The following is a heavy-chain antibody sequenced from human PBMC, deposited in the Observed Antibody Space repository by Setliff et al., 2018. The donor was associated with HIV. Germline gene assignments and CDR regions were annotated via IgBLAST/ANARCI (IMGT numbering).Heavy chain of an antibody. V-gene: IGHV3-7*03. CDR3: VRRYPGGSYFEY. Sequence: GSLRLSCAASGFTVSNYWMSWVRQAPGKGLEWVANIKQDGNEEYYVDSVKGRFTISRDNAKSSLHLQMNSLRAEDTAVYYCVRRYPGGSYFEYWGQGTLVTVSS. CDR1: GFTVSNYW. J-gene: IGHJ4*02. CDR2: IKQDGNEE. D-gene: IGHD2-15*01.